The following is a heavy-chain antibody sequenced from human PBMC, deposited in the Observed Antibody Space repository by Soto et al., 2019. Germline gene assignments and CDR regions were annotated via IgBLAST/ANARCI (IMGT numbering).Heavy chain of an antibody. Sequence: PGGSLRLSCAASGFTFSSAWMSWVRQAPGKGLEWVGRIKSKTDGGTTDYAAPVKGRFTISRDDSKNTLYLQLNSLKTADTAVYYCTTDEVWCTNGFCRYSSYGTDVWGQATTVTV. CDR3: TTDEVWCTNGFCRYSSYGTDV. V-gene: IGHV3-15*01. CDR1: GFTFSSAW. J-gene: IGHJ6*02. CDR2: IKSKTDGGTT. D-gene: IGHD2-8*01.